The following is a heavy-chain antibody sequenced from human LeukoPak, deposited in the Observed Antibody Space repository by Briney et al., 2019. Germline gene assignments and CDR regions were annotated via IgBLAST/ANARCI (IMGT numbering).Heavy chain of an antibody. CDR3: ARVEYCSSTSCYMLGFDY. CDR1: GGTFSSYA. J-gene: IGHJ4*02. D-gene: IGHD2-2*02. CDR2: IIPIFGTA. Sequence: VASVKVSCKASGGTFSSYAISWVRQAPGQGLEWMGGIIPIFGTANYAQKFQGRVTITADESTSTAYMELSSLRSEDTAVYYCARVEYCSSTSCYMLGFDYWGQGTLVTVSS. V-gene: IGHV1-69*13.